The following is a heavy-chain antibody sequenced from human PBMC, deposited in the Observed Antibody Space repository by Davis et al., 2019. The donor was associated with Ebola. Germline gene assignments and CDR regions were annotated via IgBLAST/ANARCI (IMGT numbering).Heavy chain of an antibody. V-gene: IGHV3-73*01. J-gene: IGHJ4*02. CDR3: TSTTAPSLDY. CDR1: GFTVSSNY. CDR2: IRSKANSYAT. D-gene: IGHD4-11*01. Sequence: GGSLRLSCAASGFTVSSNYMSWVRQAPGKGLEWVGRIRSKANSYATAYAASVKGRFTISRDDSKNTAYLQMNSLKTEDTAVYYCTSTTAPSLDYWGQGTLVTVSS.